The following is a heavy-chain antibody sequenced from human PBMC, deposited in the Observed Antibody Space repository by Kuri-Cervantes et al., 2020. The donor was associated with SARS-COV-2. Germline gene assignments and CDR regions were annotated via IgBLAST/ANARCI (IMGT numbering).Heavy chain of an antibody. Sequence: SETLSLTGPVSGDSISSNGYYWGWIRQPPGKGLEWIGSIYYSGSAYYNPSLKSRVTISVDTSKNQFSLKLSSVTAADTAVYYCARSRPPSGYPYDNWFDPWGQGPLVTVSS. V-gene: IGHV4-39*07. CDR3: ARSRPPSGYPYDNWFDP. D-gene: IGHD3-22*01. J-gene: IGHJ5*02. CDR2: IYYSGSA. CDR1: GDSISSNGYY.